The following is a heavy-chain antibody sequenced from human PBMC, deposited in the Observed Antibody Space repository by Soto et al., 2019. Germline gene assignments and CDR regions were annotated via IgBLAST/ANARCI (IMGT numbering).Heavy chain of an antibody. CDR3: AKEVSSRHYYYYGLDV. CDR2: ISNSGGDT. J-gene: IGHJ6*02. D-gene: IGHD6-6*01. Sequence: LRLSCAGSGFSFRFYAMTWVRQAPGKGLEWVSTISNSGGDTYFADSVRGRFTISRDNSKNTLYLQMNSLRAEDTAIYYCAKEVSSRHYYYYGLDVWGPGTTVTVSS. CDR1: GFSFRFYA. V-gene: IGHV3-23*01.